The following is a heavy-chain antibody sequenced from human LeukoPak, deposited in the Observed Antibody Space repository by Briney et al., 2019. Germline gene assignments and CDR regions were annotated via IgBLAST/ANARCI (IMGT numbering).Heavy chain of an antibody. V-gene: IGHV1-18*01. CDR1: GYTFTSYG. J-gene: IGHJ4*02. CDR3: ARVIPMDYYDSSGSGFDY. CDR2: ISAYNGNT. D-gene: IGHD3-22*01. Sequence: GASVKVSCKASGYTFTSYGISWVRQAPGQGLEWMGWISAYNGNTNYAQKLQGRVTMTTDTSTSTAYMELRSLRSDDTAVYYCARVIPMDYYDSSGSGFDYWGQGTLVTVSS.